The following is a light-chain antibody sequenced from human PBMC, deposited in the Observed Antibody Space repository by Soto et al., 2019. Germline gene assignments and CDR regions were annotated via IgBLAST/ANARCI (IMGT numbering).Light chain of an antibody. V-gene: IGKV3-20*01. CDR1: QSVINNY. J-gene: IGKJ1*01. CDR3: QQYGNSPRT. Sequence: ETVLTQSPGTLSLSPGERVTLSCRASQSVINNYLAWYQQKPGHTPRLLIYAASNRATGIPDRFSGSGSGTDFTLTITSLEPEDFAVYYCQQYGNSPRTFGQGTKVDIK. CDR2: AAS.